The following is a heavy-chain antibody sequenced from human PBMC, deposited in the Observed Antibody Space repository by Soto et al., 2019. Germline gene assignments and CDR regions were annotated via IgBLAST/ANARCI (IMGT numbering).Heavy chain of an antibody. CDR1: GLPYSSYY. J-gene: IGHJ4*02. Sequence: GGSLRLPCPASGLPYSSYYMNLVRQAPGKGLEWVANIKDDGTKTFYADSVRGRFTISRDNAKNSLYLQMNSLRAEDTAVYYCASLNWEVPATGPWGRGTLVTVSS. V-gene: IGHV3-7*03. CDR3: ASLNWEVPATGP. CDR2: IKDDGTKT. D-gene: IGHD2-2*01.